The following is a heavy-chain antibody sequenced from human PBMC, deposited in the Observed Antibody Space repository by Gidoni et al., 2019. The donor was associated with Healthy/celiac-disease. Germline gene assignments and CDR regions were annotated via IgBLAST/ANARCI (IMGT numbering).Heavy chain of an antibody. J-gene: IGHJ4*02. Sequence: EVQLVESGGGLVQPGGSLRLSCAASGFTFRSDSLNWVRQAPGTGLAWVSYISSSSSTIYYADSVKGRFTISRDNAKNSLYLQMNSLRAEDTAVYYCAREVVAATGPYFDYWGQGTLVTVSS. D-gene: IGHD2-15*01. V-gene: IGHV3-48*04. CDR3: AREVVAATGPYFDY. CDR1: GFTFRSDS. CDR2: ISSSSSTI.